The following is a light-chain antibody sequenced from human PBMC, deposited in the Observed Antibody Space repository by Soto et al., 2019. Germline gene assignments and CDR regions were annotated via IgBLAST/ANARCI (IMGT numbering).Light chain of an antibody. CDR2: KAS. CDR1: ESISSW. CDR3: QQYKTYSQT. V-gene: IGKV1-5*03. Sequence: DIQMTQSPSTLSASVGDRVTITCRASESISSWLAWYQHKPGKAPKHLIYKASILESGVPSRFSGSGSGTEFTLTISSLQPDDFATYSCQQYKTYSQTFGQGTKLEIK. J-gene: IGKJ2*01.